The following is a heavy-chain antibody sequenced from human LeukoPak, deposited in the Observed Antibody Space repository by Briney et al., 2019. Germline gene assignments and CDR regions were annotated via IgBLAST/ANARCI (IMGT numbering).Heavy chain of an antibody. D-gene: IGHD2-15*01. CDR3: ARHFEVVAAIYDIHHWFDP. V-gene: IGHV4-39*01. CDR2: IYYSGST. Sequence: SETLSLTCTVSGGSISSSSYYWVWIRQPPGKGLEWIGSIYYSGSTYYNPSLKSRVTISVDTSKNQFSLKLSSVTAADTAVYYCARHFEVVAAIYDIHHWFDPWGQGTLVTVSS. J-gene: IGHJ5*02. CDR1: GGSISSSSYY.